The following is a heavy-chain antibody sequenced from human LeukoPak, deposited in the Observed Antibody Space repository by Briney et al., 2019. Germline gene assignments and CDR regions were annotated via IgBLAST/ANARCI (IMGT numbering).Heavy chain of an antibody. CDR3: ARFQGPTDY. CDR1: GFTFSSYS. V-gene: IGHV3-48*01. CDR2: ISSSSSTI. Sequence: PGGSLRLSCAASGFTFSSYSMSWVRQAPGKGLEWVSYISSSSSTIYYADSVKGRFTISRDNAKNSLYLQMNSLRAEDTAVYYCARFQGPTDYWGQGTLVTVSS. J-gene: IGHJ4*02.